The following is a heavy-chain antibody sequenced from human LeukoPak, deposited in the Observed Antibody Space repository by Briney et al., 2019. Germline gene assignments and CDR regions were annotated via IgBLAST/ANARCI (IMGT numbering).Heavy chain of an antibody. V-gene: IGHV3-21*01. D-gene: IGHD2-21*02. CDR1: GFTFSSYT. Sequence: GGSLRLSCAASGFTFSSYTINWVRQAPGKGLQWVSSISSTSSYINYADSVKGRFTISRDNAENSLYLEMNSLRVEDTAAYYCAKTGGRGDPFDYWGQGTLVTVSS. CDR3: AKTGGRGDPFDY. CDR2: ISSTSSYI. J-gene: IGHJ4*02.